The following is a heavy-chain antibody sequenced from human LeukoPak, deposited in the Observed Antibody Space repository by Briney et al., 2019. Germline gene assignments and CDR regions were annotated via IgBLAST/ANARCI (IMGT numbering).Heavy chain of an antibody. CDR2: IIPIFGTA. J-gene: IGHJ3*02. D-gene: IGHD1-1*01. Sequence: SVKVSCKASGGTFSSYAISWVRQAPGQGLEWMGGIIPIFGTANYAQKFRGRDTITTDESTRTAYMELSSLRSEDTAVYYCARARPYDAFDIWGQGTMVTVSS. CDR1: GGTFSSYA. CDR3: ARARPYDAFDI. V-gene: IGHV1-69*05.